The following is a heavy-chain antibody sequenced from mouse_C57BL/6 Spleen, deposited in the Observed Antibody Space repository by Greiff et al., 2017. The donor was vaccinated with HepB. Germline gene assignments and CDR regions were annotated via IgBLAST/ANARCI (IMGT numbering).Heavy chain of an antibody. J-gene: IGHJ2*01. V-gene: IGHV5-16*01. CDR3: ARDQDRTGYFDY. Sequence: EVKLMESEGGLVQPGSSMKLSCTASGFSFSDYYLAWVRQVPEKGLEWVANINYDGSSTYYLDSLKSRFIISRDNAKNLLYLQMSSLKSEDTATYYCARDQDRTGYFDYWGQGTTLTVSS. CDR2: INYDGSST. D-gene: IGHD2-14*01. CDR1: GFSFSDYY.